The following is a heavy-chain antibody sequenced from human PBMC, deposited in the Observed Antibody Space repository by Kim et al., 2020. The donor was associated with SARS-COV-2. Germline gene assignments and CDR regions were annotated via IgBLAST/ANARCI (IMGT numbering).Heavy chain of an antibody. D-gene: IGHD3-22*01. CDR1: GFTFDDYA. CDR2: ISWNSGSI. CDR3: AKDSGFTLTYDSSGSSNNWFDP. J-gene: IGHJ5*02. Sequence: GGSLRLSCAASGFTFDDYAMHWVRQAPGKGLEWVSGISWNSGSIGYADSVKGRFTISRDNAKNSLYLQMNSLRAEDTALYYCAKDSGFTLTYDSSGSSNNWFDPWGQGTLVTVSS. V-gene: IGHV3-9*01.